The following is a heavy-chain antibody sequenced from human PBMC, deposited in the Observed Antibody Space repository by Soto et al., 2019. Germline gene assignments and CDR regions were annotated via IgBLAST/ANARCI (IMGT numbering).Heavy chain of an antibody. CDR2: IYYSGST. V-gene: IGHV4-59*01. D-gene: IGHD3-22*01. Sequence: PSETLSLTCTVSGGSISSYYWSWIRQPPGKGLEWIGYIYYSGSTNYNPSLKSRVTISLDTSKNQFSLKLSSVTAADTAVYYCARDPFPDSSGYYYNYWGQGTLVTV. J-gene: IGHJ4*02. CDR3: ARDPFPDSSGYYYNY. CDR1: GGSISSYY.